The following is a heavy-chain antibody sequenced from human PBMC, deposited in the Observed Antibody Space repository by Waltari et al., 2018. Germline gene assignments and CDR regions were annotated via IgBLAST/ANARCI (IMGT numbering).Heavy chain of an antibody. V-gene: IGHV3-74*01. CDR3: AREGPQLSDYMDV. J-gene: IGHJ6*03. Sequence: EVQLVESGGRLVPPGGSLRISCAVSGFTFSNSWMHWVRQAPGKGLGWVSRINKDVSSISYADSVEGRFTISRDNAKKTLYLQMNSLRAEDTGVYYCAREGPQLSDYMDVWGKGTTVNVSS. D-gene: IGHD2-15*01. CDR2: INKDVSSI. CDR1: GFTFSNSW.